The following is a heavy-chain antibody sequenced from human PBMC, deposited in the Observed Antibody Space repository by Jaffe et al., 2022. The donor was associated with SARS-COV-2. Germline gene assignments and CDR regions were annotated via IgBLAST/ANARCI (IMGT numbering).Heavy chain of an antibody. V-gene: IGHV3-23*01. Sequence: EVQLLESGGGLVQPGGSLRLSCAASGFTFSSYGMGWVRQAPGKGLEWVSGINGDGRKTYYADSVRGRFTISRDNSKNTLYLQMNSLRGEDTAVYYCATRPPVAGVYDYWGQGTLVTVFS. CDR2: INGDGRKT. J-gene: IGHJ4*02. CDR3: ATRPPVAGVYDY. CDR1: GFTFSSYG. D-gene: IGHD6-19*01.